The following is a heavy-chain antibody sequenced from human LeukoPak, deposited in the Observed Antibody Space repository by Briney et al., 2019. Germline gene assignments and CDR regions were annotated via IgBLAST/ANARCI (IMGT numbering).Heavy chain of an antibody. CDR2: ISDTSSSI. V-gene: IGHV3-48*02. CDR3: ASSFWDY. Sequence: PGGSLRLSCAASGFTFSSTGMNWVRQAPGKGLEWVSYISDTSSSIFYADSVKGRFTISRDNAKNSLYLQMNSLRDEDTAVYYCASSFWDYWGQGTLVTVSS. J-gene: IGHJ4*02. CDR1: GFTFSSTG.